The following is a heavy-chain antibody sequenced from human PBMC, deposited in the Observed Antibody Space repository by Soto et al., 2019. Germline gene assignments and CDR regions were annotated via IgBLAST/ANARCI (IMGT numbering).Heavy chain of an antibody. CDR2: IYYSGST. CDR3: ARLLPTRRFLEWLQPDNEYFQH. Sequence: SETLSLTCTVSGGSISSSSYYWGWIRQPPGKGLEWIGSIYYSGSTYYNPSLKSRVTISVDTSKNQFSLKLSSVTAADTAVYYCARLLPTRRFLEWLQPDNEYFQHWGQGTLVTVSS. CDR1: GGSISSSSYY. V-gene: IGHV4-39*01. J-gene: IGHJ1*01. D-gene: IGHD3-3*01.